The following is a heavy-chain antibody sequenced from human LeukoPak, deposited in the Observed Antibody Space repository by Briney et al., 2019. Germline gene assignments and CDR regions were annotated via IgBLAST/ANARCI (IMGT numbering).Heavy chain of an antibody. CDR2: ISSSRSTI. CDR3: AREGQGYSSSWFYYYYMDV. V-gene: IGHV3-48*04. CDR1: GFTFSSYS. Sequence: GGSLRLSCAASGFTFSSYSMNWVRQAPGKGLEWVSYISSSRSTIYYADSVKGRFTISRDNAKNSLYLQMNSLRAEDTAVYYCAREGQGYSSSWFYYYYMDVWGKGTTVTVSS. J-gene: IGHJ6*03. D-gene: IGHD6-13*01.